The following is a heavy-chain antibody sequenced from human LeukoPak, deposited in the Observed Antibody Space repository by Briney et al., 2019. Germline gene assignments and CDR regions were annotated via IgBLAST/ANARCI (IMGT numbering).Heavy chain of an antibody. CDR2: IWYDGSNK. V-gene: IGHV3-33*01. CDR1: GFTFSSYG. D-gene: IGHD3-3*01. J-gene: IGHJ4*02. Sequence: SGRSLRLSCAASGFTFSSYGMHWVRQAPGKGLEWVAVIWYDGSNKYYADSVKGRFTISRDNSKNTLYLQMNSLRAEDTAVYYCARESVTGFWSGYYSGAEFDYWGQGTLVTVSS. CDR3: ARESVTGFWSGYYSGAEFDY.